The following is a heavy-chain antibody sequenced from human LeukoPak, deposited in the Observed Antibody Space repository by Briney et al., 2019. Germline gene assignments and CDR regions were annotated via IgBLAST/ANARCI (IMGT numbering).Heavy chain of an antibody. CDR3: AKDPALRVAVVVVAAKREGY. J-gene: IGHJ4*02. CDR1: GFTLSSYA. Sequence: GGSLRLSCAASGFTLSSYAMSWVRQAPGKGLEWVSAISGSGGSTYYADSVKGRFTISRDNSKNTLYLQMNSLRAEDTAVYYCAKDPALRVAVVVVAAKREGYWGQGTLVTVSS. V-gene: IGHV3-23*01. CDR2: ISGSGGST. D-gene: IGHD2-15*01.